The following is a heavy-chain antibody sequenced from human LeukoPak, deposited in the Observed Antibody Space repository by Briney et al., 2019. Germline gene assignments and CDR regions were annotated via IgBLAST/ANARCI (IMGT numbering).Heavy chain of an antibody. CDR1: GYTFTSYY. J-gene: IGHJ6*02. CDR2: INPSGGST. V-gene: IGHV1-46*01. CDR3: ARDLPRDGDYVYYYGMDV. Sequence: ASVKVSCKASGYTFTSYYMHWVRQAPGQGLEWMGIINPSGGSTSYAQKFQGRVTMTRDTSTSTVYMELSSLRSEDTAVYYCARDLPRDGDYVYYYGMDVWGQGTTVTVSS. D-gene: IGHD4-17*01.